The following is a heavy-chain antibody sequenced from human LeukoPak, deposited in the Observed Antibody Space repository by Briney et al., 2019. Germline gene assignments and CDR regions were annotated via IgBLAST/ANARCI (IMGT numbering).Heavy chain of an antibody. V-gene: IGHV4-59*08. Sequence: SETLSLTCTVSGASISNDYWSWIRQPPGQGLEWIGYMYNSGSTKYNPSLKSRVTISVDTSKSQFSLKVTSVTAADTAVYYCARWVWTTVTTNYYYYMDVWGKGTTVTVSS. J-gene: IGHJ6*03. CDR3: ARWVWTTVTTNYYYYMDV. CDR1: GASISNDY. D-gene: IGHD4-17*01. CDR2: MYNSGST.